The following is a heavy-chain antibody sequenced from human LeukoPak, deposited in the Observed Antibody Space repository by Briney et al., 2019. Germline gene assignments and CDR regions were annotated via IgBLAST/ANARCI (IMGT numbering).Heavy chain of an antibody. D-gene: IGHD1-26*01. CDR1: GFTFGNCA. Sequence: GGSLRLSCAASGFTFGNCALGWVRQPPGKGLEWVSAISGGGGATFFADSVKGRFTISRDNSKNTLYLQMNSLRAEDTAVYYCARDRYSGVADYWGQGTLVTVSS. CDR2: ISGGGGAT. CDR3: ARDRYSGVADY. J-gene: IGHJ4*02. V-gene: IGHV3-23*01.